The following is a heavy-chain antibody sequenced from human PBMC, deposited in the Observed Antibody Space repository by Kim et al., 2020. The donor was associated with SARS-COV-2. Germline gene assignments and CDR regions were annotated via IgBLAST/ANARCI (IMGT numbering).Heavy chain of an antibody. J-gene: IGHJ5*02. CDR3: ASREAAGGLDP. CDR1: GGSLSSGGYY. CDR2: IYDTGTS. Sequence: SETLSLTCSVSGGSLSSGGYYWSWIRQHPGKGLEWVGYIYDTGTSFYNPSLKSRIIISMDTSENQISLKLTSVTAADTAMYFCASREAAGGLDPWGQGT. D-gene: IGHD6-13*01. V-gene: IGHV4-31*03.